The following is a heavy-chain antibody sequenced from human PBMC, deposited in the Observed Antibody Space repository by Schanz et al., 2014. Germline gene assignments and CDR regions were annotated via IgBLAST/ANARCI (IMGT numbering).Heavy chain of an antibody. CDR1: GFTFRSHG. CDR2: ISYDGNNK. CDR3: AATTILAD. V-gene: IGHV3-30*03. D-gene: IGHD3-3*01. J-gene: IGHJ4*02. Sequence: QVQLVESGGGVVQPGRSLRLSCAASGFTFRSHGMHWVRQAPGKGLEWVALISYDGNNKFYTDSVKGRFTISRDNSNHTLYLQMNSLRDEDTAVYYCAATTILADWGQGTLVTVSS.